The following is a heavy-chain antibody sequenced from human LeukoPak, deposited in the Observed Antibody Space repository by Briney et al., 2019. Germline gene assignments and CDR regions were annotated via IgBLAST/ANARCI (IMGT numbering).Heavy chain of an antibody. CDR1: GFIFSSYG. D-gene: IGHD3-3*01. Sequence: PGGSLRLSCAASGFIFSSYGMHWVRQAPGKGLEWVAFIRYDGSNKYYADSVKGRFTISRDNSKNTLYLQMNSLRAEDTAVYYCAKDSITIFGVALDAFDIWGQGTMVTVSS. CDR3: AKDSITIFGVALDAFDI. CDR2: IRYDGSNK. J-gene: IGHJ3*02. V-gene: IGHV3-30*02.